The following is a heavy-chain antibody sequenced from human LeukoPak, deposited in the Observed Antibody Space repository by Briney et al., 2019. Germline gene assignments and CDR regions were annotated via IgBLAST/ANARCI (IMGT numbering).Heavy chain of an antibody. CDR1: GYTFTSYY. CDR3: ARDPNPYSYGFVTRYWFDP. Sequence: ASVKVSCKASGYTFTSYYMHWVRQAPGQGLEWMGIIYPSGGSTSYAQKFQGRVTMTRDTSTSTVYMELSSLRSEDTAVYYCARDPNPYSYGFVTRYWFDPWGQGTLVTVSS. V-gene: IGHV1-46*01. D-gene: IGHD5-18*01. CDR2: IYPSGGST. J-gene: IGHJ5*02.